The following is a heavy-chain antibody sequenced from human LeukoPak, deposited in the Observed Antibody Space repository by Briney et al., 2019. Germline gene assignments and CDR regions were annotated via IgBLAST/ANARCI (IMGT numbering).Heavy chain of an antibody. J-gene: IGHJ4*02. CDR3: ASDGSGRQVDY. CDR2: IYYSGST. V-gene: IGHV4-39*01. D-gene: IGHD3-10*01. CDR1: GGSISSSSYY. Sequence: PSETLSLTCTVSGGSISSSSYYWGWIRQPPGKGLEWIGSIYYSGSTYYNLSLKSRVTISVDTSKNQFSLKLSSVTAADTAVYYCASDGSGRQVDYWGQGTLVTVSS.